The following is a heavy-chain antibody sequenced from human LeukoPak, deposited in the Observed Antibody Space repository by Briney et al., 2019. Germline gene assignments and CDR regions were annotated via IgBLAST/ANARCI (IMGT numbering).Heavy chain of an antibody. J-gene: IGHJ4*02. CDR3: ARLRYSSGWYHFDY. CDR1: GDSISSGDYY. D-gene: IGHD6-19*01. CDR2: IYYSGTT. Sequence: SETLSLTCTVSGDSISSGDYYWSWIRQPPGKGLEWIGYIYYSGTTYYNPSLKSRVTISVDTSKNQFSLKLSSVTAADTAVYYCARLRYSSGWYHFDYWGQGTLVTVSS. V-gene: IGHV4-30-4*01.